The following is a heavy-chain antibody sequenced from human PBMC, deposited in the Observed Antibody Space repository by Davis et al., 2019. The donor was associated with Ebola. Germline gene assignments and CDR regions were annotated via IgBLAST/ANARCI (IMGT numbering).Heavy chain of an antibody. V-gene: IGHV1-46*01. Sequence: AASVKVSCKASGYTFTSYYMHWVRQAPGQGLEWMGIINPSGGSTSYAQKFQGRVTMTRDTSTSTVYMELSSLRSEDTAVYYCASSVADTPPLDYWGQGTLVTVSS. CDR2: INPSGGST. CDR3: ASSVADTPPLDY. D-gene: IGHD6-19*01. CDR1: GYTFTSYY. J-gene: IGHJ4*02.